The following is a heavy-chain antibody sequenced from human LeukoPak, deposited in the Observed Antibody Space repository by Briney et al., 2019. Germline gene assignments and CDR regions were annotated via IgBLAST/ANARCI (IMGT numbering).Heavy chain of an antibody. D-gene: IGHD6-13*01. CDR2: ISTSGST. CDR3: AREEQQLVPRFDS. Sequence: SQTLSLTCTVSGGSISSGSYYWTWIRQSAGTGLEWIGRISTSGSTNYNPSLKSRVTISVDTSKNQFSLKLSSVTAADTAVYYCAREEQQLVPRFDSWGQGTLVTVSS. CDR1: GGSISSGSYY. V-gene: IGHV4-61*02. J-gene: IGHJ5*01.